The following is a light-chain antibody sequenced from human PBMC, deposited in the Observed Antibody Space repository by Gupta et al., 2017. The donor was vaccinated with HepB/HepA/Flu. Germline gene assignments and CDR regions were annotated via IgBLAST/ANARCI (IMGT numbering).Light chain of an antibody. CDR2: RNN. CDR3: ATWDDSLPGWV. Sequence: QSVLTQPPSASGTPGHRVTISCSGTISNIGSNYVFWYQQFPETAPKLVISRNNERPSGVPDRISGSKSGTSASLAISGLRSEDEAFYYCATWDDSLPGWVFGGGTKVTVL. V-gene: IGLV1-47*01. J-gene: IGLJ3*02. CDR1: ISNIGSNY.